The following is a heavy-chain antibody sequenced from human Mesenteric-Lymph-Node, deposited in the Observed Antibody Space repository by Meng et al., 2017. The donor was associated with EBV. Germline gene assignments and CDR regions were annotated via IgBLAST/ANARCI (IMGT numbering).Heavy chain of an antibody. Sequence: GQLVESGGALVKPGGSLRLSCAASGFSISDYYMTWIRQPPGKGLEWISYISSSSDTIYYIDSVKGRFTISRDNAKNSLYLQMNSLRAEDTAVYYCARDAYCSSSDCYGGYQYGINVWGQGTTVTVSS. CDR2: ISSSSDTI. CDR1: GFSISDYY. CDR3: ARDAYCSSSDCYGGYQYGINV. D-gene: IGHD2-2*01. V-gene: IGHV3-11*01. J-gene: IGHJ6*02.